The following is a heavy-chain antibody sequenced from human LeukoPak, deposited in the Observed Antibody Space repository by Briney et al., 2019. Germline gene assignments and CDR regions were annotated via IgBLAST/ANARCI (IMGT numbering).Heavy chain of an antibody. J-gene: IGHJ4*02. CDR1: GYTFTSYA. D-gene: IGHD3-9*01. CDR2: IIPILGTA. CDR3: ARAILNYDILTGYHPLIDY. V-gene: IGHV1-69*13. Sequence: SVKVSCKASGYTFTSYAMHWVRQAPGQRLEWMGGIIPILGTANYAQKFQGRVTITADESTSTAYMELSSLRSEDTAVYYCARAILNYDILTGYHPLIDYWGQGTLVTVSS.